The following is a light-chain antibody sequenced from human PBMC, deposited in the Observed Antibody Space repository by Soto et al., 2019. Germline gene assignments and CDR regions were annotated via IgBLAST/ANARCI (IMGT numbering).Light chain of an antibody. J-gene: IGKJ1*01. Sequence: EIVWTQSPATLALSPGERAALSCRASQSVSSYLAWYQQKPGQAPRLLIYDASSRATGIPDRFSGSGSGTDFTLTISRLEPEDFAVYYCQQYETSPRTFGQGTKVDIK. CDR1: QSVSSY. V-gene: IGKV3-20*01. CDR3: QQYETSPRT. CDR2: DAS.